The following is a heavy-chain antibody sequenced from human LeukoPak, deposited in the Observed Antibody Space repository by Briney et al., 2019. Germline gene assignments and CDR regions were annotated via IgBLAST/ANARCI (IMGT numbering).Heavy chain of an antibody. D-gene: IGHD2-8*01. CDR3: AREVYPATRGLPFPTTFDDY. CDR1: GGSISSSSYY. Sequence: PSETLSLTCTVSGGSISSSSYYWGRIRQPPGKGLEWIGSIYYSGSTYYNPSLKSRITISVDTSKNQFSLKPSSVTAADTAVYYCAREVYPATRGLPFPTTFDDYWGQGTLVTVSS. J-gene: IGHJ4*02. CDR2: IYYSGST. V-gene: IGHV4-39*02.